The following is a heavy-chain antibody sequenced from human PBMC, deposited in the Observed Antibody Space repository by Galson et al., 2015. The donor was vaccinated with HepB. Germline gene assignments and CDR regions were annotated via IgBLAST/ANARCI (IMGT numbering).Heavy chain of an antibody. D-gene: IGHD1-14*01. J-gene: IGHJ5*02. CDR1: GFSISNYW. CDR2: ISGDGIEI. V-gene: IGHV3-74*01. Sequence: SLRLSCAASGFSISNYWMHWVRQVPGKGLVWVSRISGDGIEINYADSVKGRFTISRDNAKNTLYLQMNSLRAEDSAVYYCAGDITPGGVSWGQGTLVTVSS. CDR3: AGDITPGGVS.